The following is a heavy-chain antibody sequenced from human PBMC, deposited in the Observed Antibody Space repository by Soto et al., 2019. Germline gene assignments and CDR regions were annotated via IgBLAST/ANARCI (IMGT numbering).Heavy chain of an antibody. D-gene: IGHD3-10*01. Sequence: ASVKVSCKASGGTFSSYAISWVRQAPGQGLEWMGGIIPIFGTANYAQKFQGRVTITADKSTSTAYMELSSLRSEDTAVYYCARSYGSGSYYNDYYYGMDVWGQGTTVT. J-gene: IGHJ6*02. CDR1: GGTFSSYA. CDR3: ARSYGSGSYYNDYYYGMDV. CDR2: IIPIFGTA. V-gene: IGHV1-69*06.